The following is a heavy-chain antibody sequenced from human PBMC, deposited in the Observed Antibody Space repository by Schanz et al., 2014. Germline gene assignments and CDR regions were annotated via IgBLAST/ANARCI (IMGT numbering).Heavy chain of an antibody. V-gene: IGHV3-23*01. D-gene: IGHD5-18*01. CDR2: ISGSGGNT. CDR1: GFSFSSYA. J-gene: IGHJ4*02. Sequence: EVQLLESGGGLVEPGGSLRLSCAASGFSFSSYAMGWVRQARGKGLEWVSAISGSGGNTYYADAVRGRFTISRDNSKTTVYLQMNSLRAEDTAVYYCAKDAENTAMITDYFDYWGQGTLVTVSS. CDR3: AKDAENTAMITDYFDY.